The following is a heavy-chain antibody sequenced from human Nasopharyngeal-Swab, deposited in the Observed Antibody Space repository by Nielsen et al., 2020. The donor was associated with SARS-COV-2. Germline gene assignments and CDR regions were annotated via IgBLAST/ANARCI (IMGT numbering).Heavy chain of an antibody. Sequence: RQAPGKGLEWIGSIYYSGSTYYNPSRKSRVTISVDTSKNQFSLKLSSVTAADTAVYYCARGTDIPPDYWGQGTLVTVSS. D-gene: IGHD3-9*01. CDR2: IYYSGST. CDR3: ARGTDIPPDY. J-gene: IGHJ4*02. V-gene: IGHV4-39*01.